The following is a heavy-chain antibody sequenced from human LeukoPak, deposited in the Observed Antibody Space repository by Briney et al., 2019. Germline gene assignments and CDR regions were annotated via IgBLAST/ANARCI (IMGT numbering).Heavy chain of an antibody. Sequence: GVSLRLSCAASGFTVSSNYMSWVRQAPGKGLEWVPVIYSGGSTYYADSVKGRFTISRDNSKNTLYLQMNSLRAEDTAVYYCARVCGGDCRWAFDIWGQGTMVTVSS. J-gene: IGHJ3*02. CDR1: GFTVSSNY. V-gene: IGHV3-53*01. CDR3: ARVCGGDCRWAFDI. CDR2: IYSGGST. D-gene: IGHD2-21*01.